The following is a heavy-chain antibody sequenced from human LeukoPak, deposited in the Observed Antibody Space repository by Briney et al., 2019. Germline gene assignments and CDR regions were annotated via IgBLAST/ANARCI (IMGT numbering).Heavy chain of an antibody. V-gene: IGHV3-23*01. D-gene: IGHD3-3*01. J-gene: IGHJ4*02. Sequence: GGSLRLSCAASGFTFNNHAMTWVRQAPGKGLEWVSVITGSGDGRYYADSVKGRFTISRDNSKNTLHLQMNSLRAEDTALYYCAKDILPYYLGSSVYYFDSWGQGTLVAVSS. CDR3: AKDILPYYLGSSVYYFDS. CDR1: GFTFNNHA. CDR2: ITGSGDGR.